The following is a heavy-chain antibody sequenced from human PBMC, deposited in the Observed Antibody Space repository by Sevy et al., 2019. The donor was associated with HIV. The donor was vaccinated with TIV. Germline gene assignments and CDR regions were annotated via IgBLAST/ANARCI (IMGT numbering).Heavy chain of an antibody. CDR3: ARDRISGDGYNLGAFDY. J-gene: IGHJ4*02. CDR2: ISSSSSYI. Sequence: GGSLRLSCAASGFTFSSYSMNWVRQAPGKGLEWVSSISSSSSYIYYADSVKGRFTISRDNAKNSLYLQMNGLRAGDTAVYYCARDRISGDGYNLGAFDYWGQGTLVTVSS. D-gene: IGHD5-12*01. V-gene: IGHV3-21*01. CDR1: GFTFSSYS.